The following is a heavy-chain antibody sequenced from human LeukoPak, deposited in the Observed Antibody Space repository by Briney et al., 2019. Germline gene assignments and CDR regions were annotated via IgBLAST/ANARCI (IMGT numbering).Heavy chain of an antibody. V-gene: IGHV1-69*13. J-gene: IGHJ4*02. D-gene: IGHD4-17*01. CDR1: GGTFSSYA. CDR2: IIPIFGTA. CDR3: ARVDYGDYRNGV. Sequence: ASVTVSCKASGGTFSSYAISWVRQAPGQGLEWMGGIIPIFGTANYAQKFQGRVTITADESTSTAYMELSSLRSEDTAVYYCARVDYGDYRNGVWGQGTLVTVSS.